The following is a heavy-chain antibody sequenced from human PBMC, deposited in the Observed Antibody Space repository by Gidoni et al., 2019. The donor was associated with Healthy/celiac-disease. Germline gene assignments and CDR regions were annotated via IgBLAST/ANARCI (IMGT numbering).Heavy chain of an antibody. V-gene: IGHV3-48*02. CDR3: ARLGSGPTLDY. Sequence: EVQLVESGGGLVQPGGSLRLSCAASGFTFSSYSMNWVRQAPGKGLEWVSYISSSSSTIYYADSVKGRFTISRDNAKNSLYRQMNSLRDEDTAVYYCARLGSGPTLDYWGQGTLVTVSS. CDR1: GFTFSSYS. J-gene: IGHJ4*02. CDR2: ISSSSSTI. D-gene: IGHD2-15*01.